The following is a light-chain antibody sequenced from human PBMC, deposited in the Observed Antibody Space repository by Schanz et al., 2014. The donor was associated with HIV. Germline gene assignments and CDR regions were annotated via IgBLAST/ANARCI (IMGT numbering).Light chain of an antibody. V-gene: IGKV3-20*01. CDR3: QQYGSSPLFT. Sequence: EIVLTQSPGTLSLSPGERATLSCRASQGVTSNYLAWYQHKPGQAPRLLMYDASNRATGIPARFSGSGSGTEFTLTISSLQSEDFAVYYCQQYGSSPLFTFGPGTKVDIK. J-gene: IGKJ3*01. CDR2: DAS. CDR1: QGVTSNY.